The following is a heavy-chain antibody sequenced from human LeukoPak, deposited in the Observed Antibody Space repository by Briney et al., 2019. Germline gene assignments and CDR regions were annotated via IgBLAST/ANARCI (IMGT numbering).Heavy chain of an antibody. V-gene: IGHV3-30*18. D-gene: IGHD1-26*01. CDR3: ANASPIVGANDY. Sequence: GGSPRLSCAASGFTFSSYGMHWVRQAPGKGLEWVAVISYDGSNKYYADSVKGRFTISRDNSKNTLYLQMNSLRAEDTAVYYCANASPIVGANDYWGQGTLVTVSS. CDR1: GFTFSSYG. CDR2: ISYDGSNK. J-gene: IGHJ4*02.